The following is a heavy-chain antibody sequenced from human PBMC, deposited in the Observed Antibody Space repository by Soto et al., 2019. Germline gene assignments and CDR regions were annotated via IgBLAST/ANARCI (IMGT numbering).Heavy chain of an antibody. V-gene: IGHV3-30-3*01. D-gene: IGHD2-8*01. CDR1: GFTFSSYA. CDR3: PRLGDSVLMVIAPPGN. CDR2: ISYDGSNK. Sequence: HPGGSLRLSCAASGFTFSSYAMHWVRQAPGKGLEWVAVISYDGSNKYYADSVKGRFTISRDNSKNTLYLQMNSLRAEDTAVYYCPRLGDSVLMVIAPPGNWGQGTLLTTSS. J-gene: IGHJ4*02.